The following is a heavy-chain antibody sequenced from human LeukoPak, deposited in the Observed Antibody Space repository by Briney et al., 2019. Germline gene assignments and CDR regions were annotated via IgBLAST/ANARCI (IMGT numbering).Heavy chain of an antibody. D-gene: IGHD2-15*01. CDR2: IRQDGSEK. J-gene: IGHJ6*02. Sequence: GGSLRLSCAASGFTFSSYWMSWVRQAPEKGLEWVANIRQDGSEKYYVDSVKGRFTISRDNAKNSLYLQMNSLRAEDTAVYYCARDYCSGGSCSYYYFYGMAVWGQGTTVTVSS. V-gene: IGHV3-7*05. CDR1: GFTFSSYW. CDR3: ARDYCSGGSCSYYYFYGMAV.